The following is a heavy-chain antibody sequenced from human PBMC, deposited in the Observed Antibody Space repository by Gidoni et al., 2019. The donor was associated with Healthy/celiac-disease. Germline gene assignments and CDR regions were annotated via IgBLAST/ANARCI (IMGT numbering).Heavy chain of an antibody. J-gene: IGHJ4*02. Sequence: QVQLVESGGGVVQPGRSLRLSCAVSGFTFRSYGMHWVRQAPGKGLEWVAVISYDGSNKYYADSVKGRFTISRDNSKNTLYLQMNSLGAEDTAVYYCAKCYSNYDVCNFDYWGQGTLVTVSS. CDR1: GFTFRSYG. CDR3: AKCYSNYDVCNFDY. D-gene: IGHD4-4*01. CDR2: ISYDGSNK. V-gene: IGHV3-30*18.